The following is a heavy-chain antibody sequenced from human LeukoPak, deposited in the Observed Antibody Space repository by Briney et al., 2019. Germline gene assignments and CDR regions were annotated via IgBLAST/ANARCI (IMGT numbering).Heavy chain of an antibody. CDR1: GGSISGGGYS. J-gene: IGHJ4*02. Sequence: SETLSLTCAVSGGSISGGGYSWSWIRQPPGMNLEWIGYIYDSESTYYNPSLKSRVTISIDRSKNQFSLKVNSVTAADTAVYYCARYGGSGTYFFDYWGQGTLVTVSS. CDR3: ARYGGSGTYFFDY. D-gene: IGHD3-10*01. CDR2: IYDSEST. V-gene: IGHV4-30-2*01.